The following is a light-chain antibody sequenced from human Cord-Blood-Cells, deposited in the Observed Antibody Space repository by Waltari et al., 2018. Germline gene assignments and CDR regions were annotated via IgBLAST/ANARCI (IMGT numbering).Light chain of an antibody. CDR3: QQYYSYSLT. CDR2: AAS. CDR1: QGISSY. J-gene: IGKJ4*01. V-gene: IGKV1-8*01. Sequence: AIRMTQSPSSFSASTGDRVTITCRASQGISSYLAWYQQKPGNAPKLLIYAASTLQSGVPSRFSGSGSGTDFTLTISCLQSEDFATYYCQQYYSYSLTFGGGTKVEIK.